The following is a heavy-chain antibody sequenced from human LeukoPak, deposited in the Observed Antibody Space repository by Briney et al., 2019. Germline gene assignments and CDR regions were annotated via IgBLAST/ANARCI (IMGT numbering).Heavy chain of an antibody. V-gene: IGHV3-23*01. Sequence: GGSLRLSCAASGFFFNTNAMSWVRQAPGMGLEWVAAIGNSDETYYADAVKGRFTISRDNAKNSLYLQMNSLRAEDTAVYYCAELGITMIGGVWGKGTTVTISS. D-gene: IGHD3-10*02. CDR2: IGNSDET. CDR1: GFFFNTNA. J-gene: IGHJ6*04. CDR3: AELGITMIGGV.